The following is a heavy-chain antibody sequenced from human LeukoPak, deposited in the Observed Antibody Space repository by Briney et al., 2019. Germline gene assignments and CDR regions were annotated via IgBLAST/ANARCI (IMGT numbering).Heavy chain of an antibody. CDR3: ARHTRIVGAGNYFDY. J-gene: IGHJ4*02. V-gene: IGHV4-34*01. CDR2: INHSGST. CDR1: GGSFSGYY. D-gene: IGHD1-26*01. Sequence: SETLSLTCAVYGGSFSGYYWSWIRQPPGKGLEWIGEINHSGSTNYNPSLKSRVTISVDTSKNQFSLKLSSVTAADTAVYYCARHTRIVGAGNYFDYWGQGTLVTVSS.